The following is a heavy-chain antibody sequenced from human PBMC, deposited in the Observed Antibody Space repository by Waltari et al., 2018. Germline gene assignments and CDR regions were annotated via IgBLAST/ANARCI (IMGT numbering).Heavy chain of an antibody. D-gene: IGHD2-2*01. V-gene: IGHV3-23*01. CDR1: GFTFSSYA. Sequence: EVQLLESGGGLVQPGGSLRLSCAASGFTFSSYAMSWVRQAPGKGLEWVSAISGSGGSTYYADSVKGRFTISRDNSKNTLYLQMNSLRAEDTAVYYCAKDLFFAVVTATGEDKAGAFDYWGQGTLVTVSS. CDR2: ISGSGGST. CDR3: AKDLFFAVVTATGEDKAGAFDY. J-gene: IGHJ4*02.